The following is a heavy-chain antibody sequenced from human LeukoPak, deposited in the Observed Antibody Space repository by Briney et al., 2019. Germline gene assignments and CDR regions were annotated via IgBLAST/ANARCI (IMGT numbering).Heavy chain of an antibody. V-gene: IGHV3-23*01. CDR2: ISGSGGST. CDR3: AKGVPISVLWELLDYGDDAFDI. Sequence: GGSLRLSCAASGFTFSSYAMSWVRQAPGKGLEWVSAISGSGGSTYYADSVKGRFTISRDNSKNTLYLQMNSLRAEDTAVYYCAKGVPISVLWELLDYGDDAFDIWGQGTMVTVSS. D-gene: IGHD1-26*01. CDR1: GFTFSSYA. J-gene: IGHJ3*02.